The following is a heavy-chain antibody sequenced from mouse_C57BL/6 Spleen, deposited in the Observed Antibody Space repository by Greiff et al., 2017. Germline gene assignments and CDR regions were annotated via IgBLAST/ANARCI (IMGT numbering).Heavy chain of an antibody. V-gene: IGHV5-6*01. J-gene: IGHJ1*03. CDR3: ARPQYYGSSYEYFDV. CDR1: GFTFSSYG. Sequence: EVHLVESGGDLVKPGGSLKLSCAASGFTFSSYGMSWVRQTPDKRLEWVATISSGGSYTYYPDSVKGRFTISRDNAKNTLYLQMSSLKSEDTAMYYCARPQYYGSSYEYFDVWGTGTTVTVSS. CDR2: ISSGGSYT. D-gene: IGHD1-1*01.